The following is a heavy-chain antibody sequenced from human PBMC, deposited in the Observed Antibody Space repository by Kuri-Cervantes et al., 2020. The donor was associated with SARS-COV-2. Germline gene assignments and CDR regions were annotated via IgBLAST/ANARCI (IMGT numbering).Heavy chain of an antibody. J-gene: IGHJ6*03. CDR2: ISGSGGST. Sequence: GESLKISCAASGFTFSSYAMSWVRQAPGKGLGWVSAISGSGGSTYSAGSVKGRFTISRDNSKNTLYLQMNSLRAEDTAVYYCAKDKRLGYMDVWGKGTTVTVSS. D-gene: IGHD3-16*01. CDR1: GFTFSSYA. CDR3: AKDKRLGYMDV. V-gene: IGHV3-23*01.